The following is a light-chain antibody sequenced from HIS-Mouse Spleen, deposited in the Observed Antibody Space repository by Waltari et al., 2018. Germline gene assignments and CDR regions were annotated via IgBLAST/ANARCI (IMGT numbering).Light chain of an antibody. J-gene: IGKJ2*01. Sequence: SWLAWYQQKPGKAPKLLIYKASSLESGVPSRFSGSRSGTEFTLTISSLQPDDFATYYCQQYNSYSYTFGQGTKLEIK. CDR1: SW. CDR3: QQYNSYSYT. V-gene: IGKV1-5*03. CDR2: KAS.